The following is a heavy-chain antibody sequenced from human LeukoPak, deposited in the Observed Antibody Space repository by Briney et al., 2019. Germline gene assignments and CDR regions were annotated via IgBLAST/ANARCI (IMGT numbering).Heavy chain of an antibody. D-gene: IGHD6-19*01. CDR2: SSYRGST. V-gene: IGHV4-59*11. CDR3: TRDGGVAVTPLDFDF. J-gene: IGHJ4*02. CDR1: GASISTHY. Sequence: PSETLSLTCTVSGASISTHYWSWIRQSPGEGREWIGYSSYRGSTDYNPSLRSRVTLSVHTSTNQISLRLMSVTAADTAVYYCTRDGGVAVTPLDFDFWGQGALVTVSS.